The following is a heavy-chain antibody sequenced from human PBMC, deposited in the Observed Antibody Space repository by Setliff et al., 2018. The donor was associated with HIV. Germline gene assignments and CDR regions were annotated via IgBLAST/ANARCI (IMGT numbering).Heavy chain of an antibody. V-gene: IGHV4-30-4*08. J-gene: IGHJ3*02. CDR1: GGSIGSGDYY. CDR3: ARGIAAAVGAFDI. Sequence: SETLSLTCTVSGGSIGSGDYYWSWIRQPPGKGLEWIGYIYYSGSTYYNPSLKSRVTISVDTSKNQFSLKLSSVTAADTAVYYCARGIAAAVGAFDIWGQGTMVTVSS. CDR2: IYYSGST. D-gene: IGHD6-13*01.